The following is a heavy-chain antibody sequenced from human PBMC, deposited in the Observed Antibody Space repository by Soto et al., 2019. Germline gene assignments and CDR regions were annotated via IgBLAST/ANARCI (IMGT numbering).Heavy chain of an antibody. CDR3: ARESPRGYSYGSYYFDY. CDR2: IYSGGST. CDR1: GFTVSSNY. Sequence: GSLRLYCASSGFTVSSNYMSWVRQAPGKGLEWVSVIYSGGSTYYADSVKGRFTISRDNSKNTLYLQMNSLRAEDTAVYYCARESPRGYSYGSYYFDYWGQGTLVTVSS. J-gene: IGHJ4*02. V-gene: IGHV3-53*01. D-gene: IGHD5-18*01.